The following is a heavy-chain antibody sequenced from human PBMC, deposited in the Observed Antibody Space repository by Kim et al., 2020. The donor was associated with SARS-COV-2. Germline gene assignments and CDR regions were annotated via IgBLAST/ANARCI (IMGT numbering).Heavy chain of an antibody. V-gene: IGHV1-2*06. D-gene: IGHD2-15*01. Sequence: ASVKVSCKASGYTFTGYYMHWVRQAPGQGLEWMGRINPNSGGTNYQGRVTMTRDTSISTAYMELSRLRSDDTAVYYCARDNCSGGSCYSWWFDPWGQGTL. CDR3: ARDNCSGGSCYSWWFDP. CDR1: GYTFTGYY. J-gene: IGHJ5*02. CDR2: INPNSGGT.